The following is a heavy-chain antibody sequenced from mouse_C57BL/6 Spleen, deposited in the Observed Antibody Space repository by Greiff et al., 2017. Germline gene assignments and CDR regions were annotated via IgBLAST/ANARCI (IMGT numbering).Heavy chain of an antibody. J-gene: IGHJ4*01. CDR2: ISDGGSYT. D-gene: IGHD2-1*01. CDR3: ARGCYGNYGAMDD. V-gene: IGHV5-4*01. CDR1: GFTFSSYA. Sequence: EVQGVESGGGLVKPGGSLKLSCAASGFTFSSYAMSWVRQTPEKRLEWVATISDGGSYTYYPDNVKGRFTISRYNAKNDLYLQRSHLKSEDTAMYYCARGCYGNYGAMDDWGQGTSVTVSS.